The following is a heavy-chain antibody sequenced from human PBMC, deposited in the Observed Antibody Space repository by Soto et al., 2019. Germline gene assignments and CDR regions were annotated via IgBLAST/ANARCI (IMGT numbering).Heavy chain of an antibody. D-gene: IGHD1-26*01. Sequence: QVQLQESGPGLVNPSQTLSLTCTVSGGPVTSTDYYWSWLRQHPGKGMEWIGYIYYRVGTYYTPSLQSRLTISLDTSKNHFSLRMDSVTAADSAMYFCAGETVGWDAFDVWGQGTMVTVSS. CDR2: IYYRVGT. CDR3: AGETVGWDAFDV. V-gene: IGHV4-31*03. J-gene: IGHJ3*01. CDR1: GGPVTSTDYY.